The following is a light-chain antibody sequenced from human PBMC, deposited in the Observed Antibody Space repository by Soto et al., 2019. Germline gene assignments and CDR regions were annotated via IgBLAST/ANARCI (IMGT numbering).Light chain of an antibody. CDR3: QQYNDYPFT. Sequence: DVQMTQSPSTLSASVGDRVTITCRASQNINSWLAWYQQKPGRAPKFLIHKASSLESGVPSRFSGRESGTEFTLTISSLQPDDFAIYYCQQYNDYPFTFGGGTKVEIK. CDR2: KAS. CDR1: QNINSW. J-gene: IGKJ4*01. V-gene: IGKV1-5*03.